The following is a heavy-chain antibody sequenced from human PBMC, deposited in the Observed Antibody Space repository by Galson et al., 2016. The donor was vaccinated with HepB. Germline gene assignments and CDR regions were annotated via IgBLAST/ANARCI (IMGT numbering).Heavy chain of an antibody. D-gene: IGHD3-3*01. CDR2: IYYTGKT. J-gene: IGHJ1*01. Sequence: SETLSLTCIVSDGSVSSTKYYWAWIRQPPGKGLEWIGSIYYTGKTFYNPSLNGRVAISVDTSKNHFSLKVASVLAADSARYSCARHDFDFWLGSGDFWAQGVLVTVAS. V-gene: IGHV4-39*01. CDR1: DGSVSSTKYY. CDR3: ARHDFDFWLGSGDF.